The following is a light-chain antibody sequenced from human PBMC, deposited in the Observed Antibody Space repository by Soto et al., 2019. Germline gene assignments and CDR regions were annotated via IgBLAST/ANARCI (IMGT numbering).Light chain of an antibody. Sequence: DIQMTQSPSTLSASVGDRVIITCRASQGIGPWWAWYQQKPGKAPKVLIYKASHLEDGVPSRFSGSGSETEFTLTISSLXPXDFATYYCQQYNGYPYSFGQGTQLDVK. CDR2: KAS. CDR1: QGIGPW. V-gene: IGKV1-5*03. CDR3: QQYNGYPYS. J-gene: IGKJ2*03.